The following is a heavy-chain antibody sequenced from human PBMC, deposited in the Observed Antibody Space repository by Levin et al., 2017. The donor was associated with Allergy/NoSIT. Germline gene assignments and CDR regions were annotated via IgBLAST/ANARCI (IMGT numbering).Heavy chain of an antibody. J-gene: IGHJ3*01. CDR2: IVFDGNDQ. D-gene: IGHD2-15*01. V-gene: IGHV3-30*18. CDR1: GFQFSLYG. Sequence: PGESLKISCAASGFQFSLYGMHWVRQAPGKGLEWVALIVFDGNDQYYADSVKGRFTISRDNSKNTLYLQMSSLRDHDTAIYYCAKRGYCSGNTCQSHDAIDVWGQGTLVIVSS. CDR3: AKRGYCSGNTCQSHDAIDV.